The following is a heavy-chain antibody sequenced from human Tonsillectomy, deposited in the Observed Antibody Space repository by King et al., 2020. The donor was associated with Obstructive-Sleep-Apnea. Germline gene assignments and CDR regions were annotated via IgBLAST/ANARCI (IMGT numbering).Heavy chain of an antibody. CDR3: ARVGHYYYGMDV. J-gene: IGHJ6*02. Sequence: QLVQSGGGLVQPGGSLRLSCAASGFTFSDHYMDWVRQAPGKGLEWVGRTRNKANSYTTEYAASVKGRFTISRDDSKNSLYLQMNSLKTEDTAVYYCARVGHYYYGMDVWGQGTTVTVSS. CDR2: TRNKANSYTT. V-gene: IGHV3-72*01. CDR1: GFTFSDHY. D-gene: IGHD3-10*01.